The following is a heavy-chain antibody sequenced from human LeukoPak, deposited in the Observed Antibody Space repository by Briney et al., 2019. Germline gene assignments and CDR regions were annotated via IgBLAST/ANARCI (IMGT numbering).Heavy chain of an antibody. D-gene: IGHD1-26*01. CDR1: GGSISSSNW. CDR3: ASRYSGSLHFDY. Sequence: SETLSLTCAVSGGSISSSNWWSWVRQPPGKGLEWIGEIYHSGSTNYNPSLKSRVTISVDKSKNQFSLKLSSATAADTAVYYCASRYSGSLHFDYWGQGTLVTVSS. V-gene: IGHV4-4*02. J-gene: IGHJ4*02. CDR2: IYHSGST.